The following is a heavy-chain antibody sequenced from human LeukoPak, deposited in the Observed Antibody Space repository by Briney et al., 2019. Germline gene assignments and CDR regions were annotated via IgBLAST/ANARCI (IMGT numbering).Heavy chain of an antibody. V-gene: IGHV4-38-2*02. CDR2: IYHSGST. J-gene: IGHJ4*02. Sequence: PSETLSLTCTVSGYSISSGYYWGWIRQPPGKGLEWIGSIYHSGSTYYNPSLKSRVTISVDTSKNQFSLKLSSVTAADTAVYYCARGGTVAGTGFDYWGQGTLVTVSS. D-gene: IGHD6-19*01. CDR3: ARGGTVAGTGFDY. CDR1: GYSISSGYY.